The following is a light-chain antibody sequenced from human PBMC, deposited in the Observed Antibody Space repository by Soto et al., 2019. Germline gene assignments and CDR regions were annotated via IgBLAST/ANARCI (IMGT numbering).Light chain of an antibody. CDR2: AAS. CDR3: QKYNSAPRT. CDR1: QGISKS. J-gene: IGKJ1*01. V-gene: IGKV1-27*01. Sequence: DIQMTQSPSSLSASVGDRVAITCRASQGISKSLAWYQQKPGKVPKLLIYAASTLQSGVPSRFSGSGSGTDFTLTISSLQPEDVATYYCQKYNSAPRTFGQGTKVDIK.